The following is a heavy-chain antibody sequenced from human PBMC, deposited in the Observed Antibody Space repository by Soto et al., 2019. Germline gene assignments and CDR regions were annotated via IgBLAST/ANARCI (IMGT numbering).Heavy chain of an antibody. J-gene: IGHJ4*02. CDR3: ARTYYYDSSGYPPFDY. V-gene: IGHV1-3*01. CDR2: INAGNGNT. CDR1: GYTFTSYA. Sequence: ASVKVSCKASGYTFTSYAMHWVRQAPGQRLEWMGWINAGNGNTKYSQKFQGRVTITRDTSASTAYMELSSLRSEDTAVYYCARTYYYDSSGYPPFDYWGQGTLVTVSS. D-gene: IGHD3-22*01.